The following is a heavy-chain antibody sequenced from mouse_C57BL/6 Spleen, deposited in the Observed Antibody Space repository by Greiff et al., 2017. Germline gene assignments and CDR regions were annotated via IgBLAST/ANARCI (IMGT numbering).Heavy chain of an antibody. Sequence: VQLQQPGAELVKPGASVKLSCKASGYTFTSYWMHWVKQRPGRGLEWIGRIDPNSGGTKYNEKFKSKATLTVDKPSSTAYMQLSSLTSEDSAVYNGAREVVATRGYFDYWGQGTTLTVSS. J-gene: IGHJ2*01. V-gene: IGHV1-72*01. CDR2: IDPNSGGT. D-gene: IGHD1-1*01. CDR3: AREVVATRGYFDY. CDR1: GYTFTSYW.